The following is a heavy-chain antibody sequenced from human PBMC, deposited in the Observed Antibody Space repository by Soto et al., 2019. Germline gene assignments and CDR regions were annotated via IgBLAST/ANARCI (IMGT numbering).Heavy chain of an antibody. CDR2: INSDGTTT. Sequence: EVQLVESGGALVQPGGSLRLSCAASGFTFTTNWMHWVRQAPGKGLVWLSRINSDGTTTTYADSVKGRFTISRDNATNTLYLQVNSLGGEDTAVYYCTRGGATGAGIYHFENWGQGTLVTVSS. CDR3: TRGGATGAGIYHFEN. D-gene: IGHD3-10*01. CDR1: GFTFTTNW. V-gene: IGHV3-74*01. J-gene: IGHJ4*02.